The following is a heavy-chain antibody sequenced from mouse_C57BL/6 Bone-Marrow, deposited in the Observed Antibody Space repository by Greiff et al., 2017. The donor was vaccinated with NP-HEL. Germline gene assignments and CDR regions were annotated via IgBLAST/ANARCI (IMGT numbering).Heavy chain of an antibody. D-gene: IGHD5-5*01. CDR3: ARSYLYAMDY. Sequence: VQLRQPGAELVKPGASVKLSCKASGYTFTSYWMHWVKQRPGQGLEWIGMIHPNSGSTNYNEKFKSKATLTVDKSSSTAYMQLSSLTSEDSAVYYCARSYLYAMDYWGQGTSVTVSS. CDR1: GYTFTSYW. CDR2: IHPNSGST. J-gene: IGHJ4*01. V-gene: IGHV1-64*01.